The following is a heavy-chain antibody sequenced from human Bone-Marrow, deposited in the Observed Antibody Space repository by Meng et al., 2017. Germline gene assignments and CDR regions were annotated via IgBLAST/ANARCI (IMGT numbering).Heavy chain of an antibody. J-gene: IGHJ5*02. CDR1: GGSISSPNW. D-gene: IGHD1-26*01. CDR2: IYHSGST. V-gene: IGHV4-4*02. CDR3: ARVIYRPSGHNYFDP. Sequence: QGQWQESGPGLVKPSGTLPLTCAVSGGSISSPNWWSWVRQPPGRGLEWIGEIYHSGSTTYNPSLLSRVTISVDKSKNQFSLKLSSVTAADTAIYYCARVIYRPSGHNYFDPWGQGTLVTASS.